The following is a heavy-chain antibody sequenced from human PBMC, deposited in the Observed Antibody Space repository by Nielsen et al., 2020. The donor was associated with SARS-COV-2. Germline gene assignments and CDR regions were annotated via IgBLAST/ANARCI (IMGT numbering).Heavy chain of an antibody. Sequence: GGSLRLSCAASGFPFSSYEMNWVRQAPGKALEWLSYIGGNGRNIFYADSVKGRFTISRDNAENSLSLQMNSLRAQDTAVYYCARQVSGYDSSGYYAEYFQHWGQGTLVTVSS. J-gene: IGHJ1*01. V-gene: IGHV3-48*03. D-gene: IGHD3-22*01. CDR2: IGGNGRNI. CDR1: GFPFSSYE. CDR3: ARQVSGYDSSGYYAEYFQH.